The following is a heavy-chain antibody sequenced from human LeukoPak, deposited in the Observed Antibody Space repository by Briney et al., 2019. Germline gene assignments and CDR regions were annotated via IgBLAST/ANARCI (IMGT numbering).Heavy chain of an antibody. Sequence: GGSLRLSCAASGFTFSSYGMHWVRQAPGKGLEWVAVISYDGSNKYYADSVKGRFTISRDNSKNTLYLQMNSLRAEDTAVYYCAKDLQRQWLGYFQHWGQGTLVTVSS. CDR1: GFTFSSYG. J-gene: IGHJ1*01. CDR3: AKDLQRQWLGYFQH. D-gene: IGHD6-19*01. V-gene: IGHV3-30*18. CDR2: ISYDGSNK.